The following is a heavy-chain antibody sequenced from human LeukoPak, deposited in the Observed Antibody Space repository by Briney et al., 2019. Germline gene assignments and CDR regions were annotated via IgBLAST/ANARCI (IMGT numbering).Heavy chain of an antibody. Sequence: SETLSLTCTVSGVSISSGAHYWSWIRQHPGKGLEWVVYMNYSGSTYYSPSLKSRVTISADTSKTQFSLKLSSVSAADTAVYYCARGSSGEGYWGQGTLVTVSS. V-gene: IGHV4-31*03. CDR2: MNYSGST. J-gene: IGHJ4*02. D-gene: IGHD3-16*01. CDR1: GVSISSGAHY. CDR3: ARGSSGEGY.